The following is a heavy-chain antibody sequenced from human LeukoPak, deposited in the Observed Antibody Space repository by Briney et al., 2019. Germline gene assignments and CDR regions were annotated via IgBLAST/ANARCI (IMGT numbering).Heavy chain of an antibody. J-gene: IGHJ4*02. D-gene: IGHD3-10*01. CDR3: AKDLTDVLLWFGGFDY. V-gene: IGHV3-30*18. CDR1: GFTFSRYG. Sequence: GGSLRLSCAASGFTFSRYGMHWVRQAPGKGLEWEAVISYDGSNKYYADSVKGRFTISRDNSKNTLYLQMNSLRAEDTAVYYCAKDLTDVLLWFGGFDYWGQGTLVTVSS. CDR2: ISYDGSNK.